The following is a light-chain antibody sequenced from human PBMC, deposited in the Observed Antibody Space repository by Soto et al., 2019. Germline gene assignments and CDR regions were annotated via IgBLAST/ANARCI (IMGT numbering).Light chain of an antibody. V-gene: IGKV1-33*01. CDR1: QDIRNY. CDR3: LQYANLPLT. Sequence: DIQMTQSSSSLPASVGDRITITCQASQDIRNYLNWFQQKPGKAPQLLIFDASNLEPGVPSSFSGSGSGTEFTLTISSLQPEDFATYYCLQYANLPLTFGGGTKV. J-gene: IGKJ4*01. CDR2: DAS.